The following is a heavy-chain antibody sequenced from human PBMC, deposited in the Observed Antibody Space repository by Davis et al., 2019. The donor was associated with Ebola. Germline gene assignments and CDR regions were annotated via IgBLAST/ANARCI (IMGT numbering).Heavy chain of an antibody. CDR3: TPSSSSTYQDY. Sequence: GGSLRLSCTASGFTFSHTWMNWFRQASGKGLEWVGRIRSKANSYATAYAASVKGRFTISRDDSKNTAYLQMNSLKTEDTAVYYCTPSSSSTYQDYWGQGTLVTVSS. J-gene: IGHJ4*02. V-gene: IGHV3-73*01. D-gene: IGHD6-13*01. CDR1: GFTFSHTW. CDR2: IRSKANSYAT.